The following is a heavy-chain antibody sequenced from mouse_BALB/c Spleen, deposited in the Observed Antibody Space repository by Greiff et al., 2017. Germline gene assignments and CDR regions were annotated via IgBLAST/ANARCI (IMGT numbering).Heavy chain of an antibody. CDR2: ISYSGST. CDR3: ARETGTRTWFAY. D-gene: IGHD4-1*01. Sequence: EVQLVESGPGLVKPSQSLSLTCTVTGYSITSDYAWNWIRQFPGNKLEWMGYISYSGSTSYNPSLKSRISITRDTSKNQFFLQLNSVTTEDTATYYCARETGTRTWFAYWGQGTLVTVSA. J-gene: IGHJ3*01. CDR1: GYSITSDYA. V-gene: IGHV3-2*02.